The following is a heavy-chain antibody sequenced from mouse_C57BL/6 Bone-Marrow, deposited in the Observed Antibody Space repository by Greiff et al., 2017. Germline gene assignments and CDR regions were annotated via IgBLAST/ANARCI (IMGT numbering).Heavy chain of an antibody. V-gene: IGHV8-8*01. CDR1: GFSLSTFGLG. J-gene: IGHJ1*03. D-gene: IGHD2-3*01. CDR3: ARIRAEGYYVFWYVDV. CDR2: IWWDDDN. Sequence: QVTLKESGPGILQPSQTLSLTCSFSGFSLSTFGLGVGWIRQPSGKGLEWLAHIWWDDDNYYHPALKSRLTLSTATSKNQGFLKIANVDTAETATYYCARIRAEGYYVFWYVDVWGTGTTVTVSS.